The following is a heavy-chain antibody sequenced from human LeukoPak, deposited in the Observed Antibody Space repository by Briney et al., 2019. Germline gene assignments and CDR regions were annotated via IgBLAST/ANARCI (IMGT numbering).Heavy chain of an antibody. V-gene: IGHV4-4*02. CDR3: ARGFDFWSGYWDI. CDR2: IYHSGST. Sequence: SGTLSLTCAVSGGSISSSNWWSWVRQPPGKGLEWIGEIYHSGSTNYNPSLKSRVTISVDTSKNQFSLKLSSVTAADTAVYYCARGFDFWSGYWDIWGQGTMVTVSS. J-gene: IGHJ3*02. D-gene: IGHD3-3*01. CDR1: GGSISSSNW.